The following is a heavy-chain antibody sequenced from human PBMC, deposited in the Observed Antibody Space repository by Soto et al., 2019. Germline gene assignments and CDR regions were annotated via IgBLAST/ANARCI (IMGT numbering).Heavy chain of an antibody. CDR3: ARGRYGDY. CDR2: ISAHNGNT. V-gene: IGHV1-18*01. D-gene: IGHD1-1*01. J-gene: IGHJ4*02. Sequence: QVHLVQSGAEVKKPGASVKVSYKASGYTFTSNSITWVRQAPGQGLEWMGWISAHNGNTDYAQKLQGRVIVTRDTSTSTAYMELRCLISDDTAVYYCARGRYGDYWGQGALVTVSS. CDR1: GYTFTSNS.